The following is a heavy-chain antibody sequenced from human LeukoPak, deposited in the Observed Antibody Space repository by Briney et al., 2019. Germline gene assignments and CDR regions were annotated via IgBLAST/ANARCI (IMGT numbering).Heavy chain of an antibody. J-gene: IGHJ4*02. CDR1: GFTFSSYS. D-gene: IGHD2-21*02. CDR2: ISSSSSYI. CDR3: ARDLTPYCGGDCSFEFDY. V-gene: IGHV3-21*01. Sequence: GGSLRLSCAASGFTFSSYSTNWVRQAPGKGLEWVSSISSSSSYIYYADSVKGRFTISRDNAKNSLYLQMNSLRAEDTAVYYCARDLTPYCGGDCSFEFDYWGQGTLVTVSS.